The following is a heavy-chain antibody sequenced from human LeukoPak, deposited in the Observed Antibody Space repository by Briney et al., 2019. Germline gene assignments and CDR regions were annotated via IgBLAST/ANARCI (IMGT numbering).Heavy chain of an antibody. D-gene: IGHD1-26*01. CDR3: AKEMVSGRYQFDC. CDR2: ISGSGGST. Sequence: GGSLRLSCAASGFTFSTYAMSWVRQAPGKGLEWVSGISGSGGSTNYADSVKGRFTISRDNSTNTVYLQMNSLRAEDTAVYYCAKEMVSGRYQFDCWGQGTLVTVSS. V-gene: IGHV3-23*01. CDR1: GFTFSTYA. J-gene: IGHJ4*02.